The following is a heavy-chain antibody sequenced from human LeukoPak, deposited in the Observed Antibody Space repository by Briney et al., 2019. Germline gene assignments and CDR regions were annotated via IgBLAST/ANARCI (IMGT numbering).Heavy chain of an antibody. CDR1: GRTLRSYW. Sequence: GWSLPLSRPASGRTLRSYWMTGLGLAAGKELDGVANIKEDGSAKNYVDSVKGRFTISRDNAKDSLYLQMDSLRAEDTAVYYCARWLGYGYGLDYWGQGTLVTVSS. V-gene: IGHV3-7*01. CDR3: ARWLGYGYGLDY. J-gene: IGHJ4*02. D-gene: IGHD5-18*01. CDR2: IKEDGSAK.